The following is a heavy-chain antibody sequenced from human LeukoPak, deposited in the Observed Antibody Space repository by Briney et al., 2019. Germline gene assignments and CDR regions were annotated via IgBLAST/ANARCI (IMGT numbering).Heavy chain of an antibody. Sequence: GGSLRLSCAASGFTFSNAWMSWVRQAPGKGLEWAGRIKSKTDGGTTDYAAPVKGRFTISRDDSKNTLYLQMNSLKTEDTAVYYCTTGQGLWFGELFDYYGMDVWGKGTTVTVSS. CDR2: IKSKTDGGTT. J-gene: IGHJ6*04. D-gene: IGHD3-10*01. V-gene: IGHV3-15*01. CDR3: TTGQGLWFGELFDYYGMDV. CDR1: GFTFSNAW.